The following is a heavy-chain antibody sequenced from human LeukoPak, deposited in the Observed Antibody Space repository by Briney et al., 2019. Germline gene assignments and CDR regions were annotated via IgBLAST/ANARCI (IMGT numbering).Heavy chain of an antibody. CDR1: GFTFSSYS. Sequence: PGGSLRLSCAASGFTFSSYSMNWVRQAPGKGLEWVSSISSSSSYIYYADSVKGRFTISRDNAKNSLYLQMNSLRAEDTAVYYCARDFLYYSSTKGYMDVWGKGTTVTVSS. D-gene: IGHD6-13*01. V-gene: IGHV3-21*01. J-gene: IGHJ6*03. CDR2: ISSSSSYI. CDR3: ARDFLYYSSTKGYMDV.